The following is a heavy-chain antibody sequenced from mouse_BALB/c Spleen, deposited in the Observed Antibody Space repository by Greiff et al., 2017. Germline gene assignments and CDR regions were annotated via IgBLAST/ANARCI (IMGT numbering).Heavy chain of an antibody. CDR1: GFSLTSYG. V-gene: IGHV2-4-1*01. CDR2: IWSGGST. Sequence: VKLQESGPGLVQPSQSLSITCTVSGFSLTSYGVHWVRQSPGKGLEWLGVIWSGGSTDYNAAFISRLSISKDNSKSQVFFKMNSLQADDTAIYYCAGNYYRYDGGYYYAMDYWGQGTSVTVSS. CDR3: AGNYYRYDGGYYYAMDY. J-gene: IGHJ4*01. D-gene: IGHD2-14*01.